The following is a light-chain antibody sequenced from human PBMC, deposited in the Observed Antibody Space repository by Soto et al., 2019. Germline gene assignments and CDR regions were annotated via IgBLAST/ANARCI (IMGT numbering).Light chain of an antibody. J-gene: IGLJ3*02. Sequence: QSVLTQPPSASGSPGQSVTISCTGTSSDVGGYNFVSWYQQHPGKVPKPMIYEVSKRPSGVPDGFSGSKSGNSASLTVSGLQAEDEADYYCCSFGGGNKVLFGGGTKLTVL. CDR1: SSDVGGYNF. CDR2: EVS. CDR3: CSFGGGNKVL. V-gene: IGLV2-8*01.